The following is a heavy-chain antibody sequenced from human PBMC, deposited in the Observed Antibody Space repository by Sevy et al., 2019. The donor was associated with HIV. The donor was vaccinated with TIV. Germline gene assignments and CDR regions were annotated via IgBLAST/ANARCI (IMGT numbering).Heavy chain of an antibody. CDR2: IYSDGRT. V-gene: IGHV3-66*01. J-gene: IGHJ6*02. CDR3: ARDRYYDASGYYYYYYGMDV. CDR1: GLSVSDNY. D-gene: IGHD3-22*01. Sequence: GGSLRLSCAASGLSVSDNYMNWVRQAPGKGLELVSVIYSDGRTYCPDSVKGRFSISRDNSKNTLYLHMKSLRPEDTAVYYCARDRYYDASGYYYYYYGMDVWGQGTTVTVSS.